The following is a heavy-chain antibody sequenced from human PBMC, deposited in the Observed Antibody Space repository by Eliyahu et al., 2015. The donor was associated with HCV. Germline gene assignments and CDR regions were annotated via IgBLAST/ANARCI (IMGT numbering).Heavy chain of an antibody. CDR1: GGSFSGYY. J-gene: IGHJ4*02. D-gene: IGHD2-2*01. V-gene: IGHV4-34*01. Sequence: QVQLQQWGAGLLKPSETLSLTCAVYGGSFSGYYWSWIRQPPGKGLEWIGEINHSGSTNYNPSLKSRVTISVDTSKNQFSLKLSSVTAADTAVYYCAGGIVVVPAVIVPQYYFDYWGQGTLVTVSS. CDR3: AGGIVVVPAVIVPQYYFDY. CDR2: INHSGST.